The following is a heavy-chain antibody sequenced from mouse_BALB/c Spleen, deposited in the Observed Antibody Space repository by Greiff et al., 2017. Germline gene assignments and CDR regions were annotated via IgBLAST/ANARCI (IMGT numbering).Heavy chain of an antibody. D-gene: IGHD1-1*01. V-gene: IGHV3-2*02. CDR3: AITTGYAMDY. CDR1: GYSITSDYA. J-gene: IGHJ4*01. Sequence: DVQLQESGPGLVKPSQSLSLTCTVTGYSITSDYAWNWIRQFPGNKLEWMGYISYSGSTSYNPSLKSRISITRDTSKNQFFLQLNSVTTEDTATYYCAITTGYAMDYWGQGTSVTVSS. CDR2: ISYSGST.